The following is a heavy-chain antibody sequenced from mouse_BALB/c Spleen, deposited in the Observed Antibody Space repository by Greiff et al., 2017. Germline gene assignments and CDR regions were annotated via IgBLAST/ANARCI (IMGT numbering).Heavy chain of an antibody. V-gene: IGHV6-6*02. Sequence: EVKLVESGGGLVQPGGSMKLSCVASGFTFSNYWMNWVRQSPEKGLEWVAEIRLKSNNYATHYAESVKGRFTISRDDSKSSVYLQMNNLRAEDTGIYYCTVYYDYDWGLFFAYWGQGTLVTVSA. CDR3: TVYYDYDWGLFFAY. D-gene: IGHD2-4*01. J-gene: IGHJ3*01. CDR2: IRLKSNNYAT. CDR1: GFTFSNYW.